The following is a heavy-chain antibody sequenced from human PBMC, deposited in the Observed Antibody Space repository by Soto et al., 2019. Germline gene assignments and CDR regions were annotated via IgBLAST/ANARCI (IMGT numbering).Heavy chain of an antibody. D-gene: IGHD2-21*02. CDR1: GYTFTSYG. CDR2: ISASNGNT. J-gene: IGHJ4*02. CDR3: ARYCGGDCYTD. Sequence: QVQLVQSGGEVKKPGASVKVSCKASGYTFTSYGIIWVRQAPGQGLEWMGWISASNGNTNYAQKVQGRVTMTTDTSTTTAYMELRSLRSDDAAVYYCARYCGGDCYTDWGQGTLVTVSS. V-gene: IGHV1-18*01.